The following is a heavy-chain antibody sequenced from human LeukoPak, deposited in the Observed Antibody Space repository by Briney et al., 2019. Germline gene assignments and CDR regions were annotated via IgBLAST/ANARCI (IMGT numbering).Heavy chain of an antibody. V-gene: IGHV1-69*01. D-gene: IGHD3-16*01. CDR1: GGTFSSYA. CDR3: ARDLRLGELYINGHWFDP. CDR2: IIPIFGTA. J-gene: IGHJ5*02. Sequence: SVKVSCKASGGTFSSYAISWVRQAPGQGLEWMGGIIPIFGTANYAQKFQGRVTITADESTSTAYMELSSLRSEDTAVYYCARDLRLGELYINGHWFDPWGQGTLVTVSS.